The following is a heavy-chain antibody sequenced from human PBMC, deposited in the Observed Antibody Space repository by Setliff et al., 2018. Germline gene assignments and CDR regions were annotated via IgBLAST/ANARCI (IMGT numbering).Heavy chain of an antibody. V-gene: IGHV3-23*03. D-gene: IGHD4-17*01. CDR2: VYRGGSTA. J-gene: IGHJ6*03. CDR3: AKDLGDDGHYYYYMDV. CDR1: GFTFSNAW. Sequence: TGGSLRLSCAASGFTFSNAWMSWVRQAPGKRLEWVSVVYRGGSTAFYADSVKGRFTISRDDSKNTLYLQMNSLTVDDTAVYYCAKDLGDDGHYYYYMDVWGKGTTVTVSS.